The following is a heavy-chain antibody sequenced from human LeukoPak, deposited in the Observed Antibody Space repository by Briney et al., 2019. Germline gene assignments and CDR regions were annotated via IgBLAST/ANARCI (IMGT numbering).Heavy chain of an antibody. CDR1: GGSISSGDYY. Sequence: SETLSLTCTVSGGSISSGDYYWSWIRQPPGKGLEWIGYIYYSGSTYYNPSLKSRVTISVDTSKNQFSLKLSSVTAADTAVYYCARSHLASGWVTPPYGMDVWGQGTTVTVSS. CDR2: IYYSGST. CDR3: ARSHLASGWVTPPYGMDV. J-gene: IGHJ6*02. V-gene: IGHV4-61*08. D-gene: IGHD3-9*01.